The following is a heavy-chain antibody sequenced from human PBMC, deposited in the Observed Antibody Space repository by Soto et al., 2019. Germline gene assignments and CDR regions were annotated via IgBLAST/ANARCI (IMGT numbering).Heavy chain of an antibody. Sequence: SETLSLTCTVSGGSISSYYWTWIRQPPGKGLEWIGNIYYSGSTTYNPSLKSRVTISVDTSKNQFSLRLSSVTAADTAVYYCATQTANFYGSGSYYLPFDYWGQGTLVTSPQ. J-gene: IGHJ4*02. CDR1: GGSISSYY. V-gene: IGHV4-59*01. CDR3: ATQTANFYGSGSYYLPFDY. CDR2: IYYSGST. D-gene: IGHD3-10*01.